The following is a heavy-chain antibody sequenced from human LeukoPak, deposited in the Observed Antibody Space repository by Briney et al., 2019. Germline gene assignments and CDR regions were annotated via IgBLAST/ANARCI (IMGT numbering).Heavy chain of an antibody. D-gene: IGHD6-19*01. J-gene: IGHJ3*02. V-gene: IGHV3-13*01. Sequence: AGGSLRLSCAASGFTFGDYDMHWVRQATGKGLEWVSAIRSIGDRFYSGSVKGRFTISRENAKNTLYLEMNSLRVGDTAVYYCARLYSSGRYANAFDIWGQGTVVTVSS. CDR3: ARLYSSGRYANAFDI. CDR2: IRSIGDR. CDR1: GFTFGDYD.